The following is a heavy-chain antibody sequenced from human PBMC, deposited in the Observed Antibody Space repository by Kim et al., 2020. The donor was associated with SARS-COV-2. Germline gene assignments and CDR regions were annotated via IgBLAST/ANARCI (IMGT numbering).Heavy chain of an antibody. Sequence: ASVKVSCKASGYTFTSYAMHWVRQAPGQRLEWMGWINAGNGNTKYSQKFQGRVTITRDTSASTAYMELSSLRSEDTAVYYCARDLGYSSSWGYYYYYGMDVWGAGTTVTVSS. CDR3: ARDLGYSSSWGYYYYYGMDV. V-gene: IGHV1-3*01. J-gene: IGHJ6*04. CDR1: GYTFTSYA. CDR2: INAGNGNT. D-gene: IGHD6-13*01.